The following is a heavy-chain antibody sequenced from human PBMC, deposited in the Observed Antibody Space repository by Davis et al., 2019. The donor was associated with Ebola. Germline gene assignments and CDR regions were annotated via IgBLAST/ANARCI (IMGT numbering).Heavy chain of an antibody. CDR1: GFTFDNFW. V-gene: IGHV3-7*01. CDR3: AREVDSSGYVL. CDR2: IYRDGSEK. Sequence: GGSLRLSCAASGFTFDNFWMSWVRQAPGKGLEWVANIYRDGSEKYYVDSVKGRFTISRDNAGKSLYLQMDSLRAEDTAVYYCAREVDSSGYVLWGQGTLVTVSP. J-gene: IGHJ4*02. D-gene: IGHD3-22*01.